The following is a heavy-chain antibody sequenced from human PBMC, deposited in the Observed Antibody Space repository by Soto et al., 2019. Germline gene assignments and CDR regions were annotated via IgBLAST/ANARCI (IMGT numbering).Heavy chain of an antibody. V-gene: IGHV3-23*01. D-gene: IGHD3-3*01. J-gene: IGHJ4*02. Sequence: GWSLRLSCAASGFTFSSYAMSWVRQAPGKGLEWVSAISGSGGSTYYADSVKGRFTISRDNSKNTLYLQMNSLRAEDTAVYYCAKDQAENKRFLEWLPHGYYFDYWGQGTLVTVSS. CDR1: GFTFSSYA. CDR2: ISGSGGST. CDR3: AKDQAENKRFLEWLPHGYYFDY.